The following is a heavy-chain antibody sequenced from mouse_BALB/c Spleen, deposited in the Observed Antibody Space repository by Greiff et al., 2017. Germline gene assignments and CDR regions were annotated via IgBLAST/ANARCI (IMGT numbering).Heavy chain of an antibody. CDR2: IYPGNSDT. CDR1: GFSFTSYW. J-gene: IGHJ1*01. D-gene: IGHD2-1*01. CDR3: TEGNYCYFDV. V-gene: IGHV1-5*01. Sequence: EVQLQESGTVLARPGASVKMSCTASGFSFTSYWMPWVQQRPGQGLEWIGAIYPGNSDTSYNQKFKGKAKLTEDTSASTAYMEISSLTNEDSAVYYWTEGNYCYFDVWGAGTTVTVSS.